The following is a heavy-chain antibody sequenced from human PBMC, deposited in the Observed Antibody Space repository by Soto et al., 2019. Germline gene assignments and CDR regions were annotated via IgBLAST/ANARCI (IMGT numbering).Heavy chain of an antibody. V-gene: IGHV4-59*08. Sequence: QVQLQESGPGLVKPSETLSLTCTVSGGSISSYYWSWIRQPPGKGLEWIGYIYFSGSTNYNPSLKSRVTISVDTSKIQFSLKLRSVTAAVSAVYYCATRYYYDSSRFRGDPFDIWGQGTMVTVSS. CDR2: IYFSGST. D-gene: IGHD3-22*01. CDR1: GGSISSYY. J-gene: IGHJ3*02. CDR3: ATRYYYDSSRFRGDPFDI.